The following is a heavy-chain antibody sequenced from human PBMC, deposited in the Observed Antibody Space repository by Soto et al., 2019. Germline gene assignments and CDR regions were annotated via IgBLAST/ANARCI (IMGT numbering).Heavy chain of an antibody. CDR3: TTEATVTKSVDY. V-gene: IGHV3-15*01. D-gene: IGHD4-17*01. CDR2: IKSKTDGGTT. Sequence: PGGSLRLSCAASGFTFSNAWMSWVRQAPGKGLEWVGRIKSKTDGGTTDYAEPVKGRFIISRDDSKNTLSLQMNSLTTEDAAVYYCTTEATVTKSVDYWGQGTLVTVSS. J-gene: IGHJ4*02. CDR1: GFTFSNAW.